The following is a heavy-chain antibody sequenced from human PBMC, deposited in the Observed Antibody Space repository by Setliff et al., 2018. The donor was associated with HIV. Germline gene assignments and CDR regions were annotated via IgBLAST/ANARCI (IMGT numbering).Heavy chain of an antibody. CDR1: GGSISSSNYY. D-gene: IGHD2-21*01. Sequence: PSETLSLTCAVSGGSISSSNYYWVWIRQPPGKGLEWMGFNYYSGTTYHNPSLRSRVAISLDTSRNQFSLDLSSVTAADTAVYFCAQMSISASVYFDYWGQGTLVTVSS. J-gene: IGHJ4*02. CDR2: NYYSGTT. V-gene: IGHV4-39*07. CDR3: AQMSISASVYFDY.